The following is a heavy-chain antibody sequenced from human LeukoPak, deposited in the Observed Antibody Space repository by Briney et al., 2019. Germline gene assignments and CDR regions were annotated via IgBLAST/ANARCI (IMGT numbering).Heavy chain of an antibody. Sequence: KSGGSLRLSCAASGFTFSSYSMNWVRQAPGKGLEWVSSISSSSSYIYYADSVKGRFTISRDNAKNSLYLQMNSLRAEDTAVYYCATGEYSSGWPTVDYWGQGTLVTVSS. CDR2: ISSSSSYI. CDR3: ATGEYSSGWPTVDY. D-gene: IGHD6-19*01. V-gene: IGHV3-21*01. CDR1: GFTFSSYS. J-gene: IGHJ4*02.